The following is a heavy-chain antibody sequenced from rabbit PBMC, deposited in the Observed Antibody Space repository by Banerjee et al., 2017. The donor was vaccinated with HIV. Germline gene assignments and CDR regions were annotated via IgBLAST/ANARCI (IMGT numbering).Heavy chain of an antibody. J-gene: IGHJ4*01. D-gene: IGHD7-1*01. Sequence: QEQLEESGGGLVKPEGSLTLTCKASGFDLSSYYYMCWVRQAPGKGLEWIGCIATGSGTTDYASWVNGRFAITKTSSTTVTLQMTSLTAADTATYFCARGEGAYAGYDGLWGPGTLVTVS. CDR1: GFDLSSYYY. CDR3: ARGEGAYAGYDGL. V-gene: IGHV1S45*01. CDR2: IATGSGTT.